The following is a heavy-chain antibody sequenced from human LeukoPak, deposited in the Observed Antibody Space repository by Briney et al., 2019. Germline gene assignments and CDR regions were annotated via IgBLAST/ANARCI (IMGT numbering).Heavy chain of an antibody. CDR1: GFTFDDYA. J-gene: IGHJ4*02. V-gene: IGHV3-9*01. CDR2: ISWNSGSI. CDR3: AKGRVGYSSRDFDY. D-gene: IGHD6-13*01. Sequence: GRSLRLSCAASGFTFDDYAMHWVRQAPGKGLEWVSGISWNSGSIGYADSVKGRFTISRDNAKNSLYLQMNSLRAEDTALYYCAKGRVGYSSRDFDYWGQGTLVTVSS.